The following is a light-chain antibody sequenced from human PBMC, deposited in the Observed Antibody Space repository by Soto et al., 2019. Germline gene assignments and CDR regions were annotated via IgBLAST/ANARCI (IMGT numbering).Light chain of an antibody. CDR3: QQYNSWPPIK. J-gene: IGKJ5*01. CDR2: GAS. Sequence: IVLTQSPVTLSFSPGEIATLSCSASESVSSNLAWYQQRPGQAPRLVIYGASTRATGIPARFSGGGSGTEFTLTISSLQSEDFAVYYCQQYNSWPPIKFGQGTRLEIK. CDR1: ESVSSN. V-gene: IGKV3-15*01.